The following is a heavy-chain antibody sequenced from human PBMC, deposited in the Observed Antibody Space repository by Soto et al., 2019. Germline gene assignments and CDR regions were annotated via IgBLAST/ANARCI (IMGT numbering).Heavy chain of an antibody. Sequence: GGSLRLSCAASGFTFSSYAMHWVRQAPGKGLEWVAVISYDGSNKYYADSVKGRFTISRDNSKNTLYLQMNSLRAEDTAVYYCARSTIEQWLVRTYYYGMDVWGQGTTVTVSS. CDR1: GFTFSSYA. CDR3: ARSTIEQWLVRTYYYGMDV. D-gene: IGHD6-19*01. J-gene: IGHJ6*02. CDR2: ISYDGSNK. V-gene: IGHV3-30-3*01.